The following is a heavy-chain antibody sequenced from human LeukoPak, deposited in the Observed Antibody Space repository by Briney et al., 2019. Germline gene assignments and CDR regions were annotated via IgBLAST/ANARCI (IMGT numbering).Heavy chain of an antibody. Sequence: SETLSLTCTVSGGSISSYYWSWIRQHPGKGLEWIGYIYYSGSTDYNPSLTSRVTISVDTSKNQFSLKLSSVTAADTAVYYCARANYYGSGSDYFDYWGQGTLVTVSS. J-gene: IGHJ4*02. V-gene: IGHV4-59*01. CDR2: IYYSGST. CDR3: ARANYYGSGSDYFDY. D-gene: IGHD3-10*01. CDR1: GGSISSYY.